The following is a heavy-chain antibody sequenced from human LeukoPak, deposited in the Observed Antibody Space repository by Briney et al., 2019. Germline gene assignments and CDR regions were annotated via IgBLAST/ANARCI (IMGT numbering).Heavy chain of an antibody. V-gene: IGHV1-18*01. Sequence: ASVKVSCKASGYTFTSYAMNWVRQAPGQGLEWMGWISAYNGNTNYAQKLQGRVTMTTDTSTSTAYMELRSLRSDDTAVYYCAREKVGASHFDYWGQGTLVTVSS. J-gene: IGHJ4*02. CDR3: AREKVGASHFDY. D-gene: IGHD1-26*01. CDR2: ISAYNGNT. CDR1: GYTFTSYA.